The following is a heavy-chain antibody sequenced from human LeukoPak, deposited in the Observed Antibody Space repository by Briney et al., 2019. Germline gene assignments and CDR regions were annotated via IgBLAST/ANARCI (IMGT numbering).Heavy chain of an antibody. V-gene: IGHV3-11*01. CDR3: ARDIRYCSSTSCYTGYFDY. Sequence: GGSLRLSCAASGFTFSDYYMSWVRQAPGKGLEWVSYISSSGSTIYYADSVKGRFTIPRDNAKNSLYLQMNSLRAEDTAVYYCARDIRYCSSTSCYTGYFDYWGQGTLVTVSS. CDR2: ISSSGSTI. D-gene: IGHD2-2*02. J-gene: IGHJ4*02. CDR1: GFTFSDYY.